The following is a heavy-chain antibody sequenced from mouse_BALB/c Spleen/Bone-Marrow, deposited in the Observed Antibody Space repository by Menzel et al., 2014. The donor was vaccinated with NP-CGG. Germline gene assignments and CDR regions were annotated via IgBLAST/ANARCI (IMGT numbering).Heavy chain of an antibody. D-gene: IGHD3-3*01. J-gene: IGHJ1*01. CDR1: GYTFXSYD. V-gene: IGHV1S56*01. Sequence: QVQLKQSGPELVKPGALVKISCKASGYTFXSYDINWVKQRPGQGLVWIGWIYPGDGSTKYNEKFKGKATLTADNSSSTAYMQLSSLTSENSAVYFCARRANYWYFDVWGAGTTVTVSS. CDR3: ARRANYWYFDV. CDR2: IYPGDGST.